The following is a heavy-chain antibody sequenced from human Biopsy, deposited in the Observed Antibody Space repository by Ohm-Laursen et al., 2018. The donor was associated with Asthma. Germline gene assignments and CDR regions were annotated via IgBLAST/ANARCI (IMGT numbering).Heavy chain of an antibody. J-gene: IGHJ3*02. CDR3: VRDGTDDAFDI. D-gene: IGHD1-1*01. Sequence: SLRLSCAASGFSFSNFAIHWVRQAPGKGLEWVGVISKNASTQDYADSVKGRFTMARDNSKNTLDLQMNSLREEDTAVYYCVRDGTDDAFDIWGQGTVVGVSS. CDR2: ISKNASTQ. CDR1: GFSFSNFA. V-gene: IGHV3-30*01.